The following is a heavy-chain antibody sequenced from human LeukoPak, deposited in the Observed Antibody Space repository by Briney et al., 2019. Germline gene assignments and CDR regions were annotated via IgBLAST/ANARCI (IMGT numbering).Heavy chain of an antibody. D-gene: IGHD1-26*01. V-gene: IGHV1-24*01. J-gene: IGHJ3*02. CDR3: ATARMGATMNAFDI. CDR1: GYTLTVLS. Sequence: ASVKVSCKVSGYTLTVLSMHWVRQAPGKGLEWMGGFDPEDGETIYAQKFQGRVTMTEDTSTDTAYMELSSLRSEDTAVYYCATARMGATMNAFDIWGQGTMVTVSS. CDR2: FDPEDGET.